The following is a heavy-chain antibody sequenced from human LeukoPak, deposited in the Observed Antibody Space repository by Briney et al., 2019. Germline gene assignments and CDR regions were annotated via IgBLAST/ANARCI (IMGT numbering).Heavy chain of an antibody. V-gene: IGHV1-2*02. J-gene: IGHJ5*02. Sequence: ASVKVSCKASGYPFTGYYMHWVRQAPGQGLEWMGWINPNSGGTNYAQKFQGRVTMTRDTSISTAYMELSRLRSDDTAVYYCARRLYSGSYNWFDPWGQGTLVTVSS. D-gene: IGHD1-26*01. CDR3: ARRLYSGSYNWFDP. CDR1: GYPFTGYY. CDR2: INPNSGGT.